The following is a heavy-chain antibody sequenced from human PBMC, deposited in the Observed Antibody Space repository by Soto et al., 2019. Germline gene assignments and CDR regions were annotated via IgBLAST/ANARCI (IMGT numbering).Heavy chain of an antibody. J-gene: IGHJ6*02. Sequence: QVQLQESGPGLVKPSQTLSLTCTVSGGSISSGGYYWSWIRQHPGKGLEWIGYIYYSGSTYYNPSLKRRVTLSVDTSKNQSSLKLSSVTAADTAVYYWARAFDFWSGYPRAPYYGMDVWGQGTTVTVSS. CDR3: ARAFDFWSGYPRAPYYGMDV. V-gene: IGHV4-31*03. CDR1: GGSISSGGYY. CDR2: IYYSGST. D-gene: IGHD3-3*01.